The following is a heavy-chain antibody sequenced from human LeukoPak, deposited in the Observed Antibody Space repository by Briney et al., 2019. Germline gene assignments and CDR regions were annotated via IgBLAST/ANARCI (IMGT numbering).Heavy chain of an antibody. Sequence: GGSLRLSCAASGFTFSSYGMHWVRQAPGKGLEWVANIKQDGSEKYYVDSVKGRFTISRDNAKNSLYLQMNSLRAEDTAVYYCARVSVAGSYSGDYWGQGTLVTVSS. CDR2: IKQDGSEK. CDR1: GFTFSSYG. CDR3: ARVSVAGSYSGDY. D-gene: IGHD1-26*01. V-gene: IGHV3-7*01. J-gene: IGHJ4*02.